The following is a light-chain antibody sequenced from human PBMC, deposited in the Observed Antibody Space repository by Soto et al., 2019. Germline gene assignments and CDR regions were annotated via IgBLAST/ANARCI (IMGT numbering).Light chain of an antibody. CDR1: QSIRAY. Sequence: DIQMTQSPSSLSASVGDTVTISCRASQSIRAYLNWYQHKPGKAPQLLIYAATSLHSGVPSRFSGSGSGTDFTLTISSLQPEDFATYYCQQTFSVTPLTFGGGTKVDIK. CDR2: AAT. CDR3: QQTFSVTPLT. V-gene: IGKV1-39*01. J-gene: IGKJ4*01.